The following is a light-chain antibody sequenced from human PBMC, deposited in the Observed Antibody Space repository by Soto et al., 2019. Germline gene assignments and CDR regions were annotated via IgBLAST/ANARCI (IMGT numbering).Light chain of an antibody. CDR3: QQYGSSPPT. CDR2: GAS. V-gene: IGKV3-20*01. Sequence: EIVLTQSPGTLSLSPGERATLSCRASQSVSSSYLAWYQQKPGQAPRLLIYGASSRATGIPDRFSGGGSGTDFTLTISRLEPEDFAVYYCQQYGSSPPTFGQGTKV. J-gene: IGKJ1*01. CDR1: QSVSSSY.